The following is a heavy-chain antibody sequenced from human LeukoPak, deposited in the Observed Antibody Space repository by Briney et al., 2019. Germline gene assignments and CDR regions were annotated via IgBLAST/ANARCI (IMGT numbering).Heavy chain of an antibody. CDR2: IYTSGST. D-gene: IGHD1-1*01. J-gene: IGHJ6*03. CDR3: ATGTGHYYYYYYMDV. Sequence: SQTLSLTCTVSGGSISSGSYYWSWIRQPAGKGLEWIGRIYTSGSTNYNPSLKSRVTISVDTSKNQFSLKLSSVTAADTAIYYCATGTGHYYYYYYMDVWGKGTTVTVSS. V-gene: IGHV4-61*02. CDR1: GGSISSGSYY.